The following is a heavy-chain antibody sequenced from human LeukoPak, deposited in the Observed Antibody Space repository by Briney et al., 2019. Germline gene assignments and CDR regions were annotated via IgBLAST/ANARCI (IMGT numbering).Heavy chain of an antibody. CDR1: GITSDDYA. Sequence: PGGSLRLSRAASGITSDDYAMYWVRQAPGKGLEWVAGISWNSGKTGYADSVKGRFTVSRDNAKNSLFLQMNSLRTEDAALYYCVAGSGYSPADAFYIWGQGTRVTVSS. J-gene: IGHJ3*02. CDR2: ISWNSGKT. D-gene: IGHD3-3*01. CDR3: VAGSGYSPADAFYI. V-gene: IGHV3-9*02.